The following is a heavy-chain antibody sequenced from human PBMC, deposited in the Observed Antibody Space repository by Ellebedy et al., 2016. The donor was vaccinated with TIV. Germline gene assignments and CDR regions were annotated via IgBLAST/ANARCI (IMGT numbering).Heavy chain of an antibody. CDR3: ARALNYYDSSGYYPKSFDY. CDR2: INRNGRT. J-gene: IGHJ4*02. D-gene: IGHD3-22*01. CDR1: GGSFSDYY. V-gene: IGHV4-34*01. Sequence: SETLSLTCAVYGGSFSDYYWTWIRQPPGKGLEWIGEINRNGRTNYNPSLKSRVTISVDTSKNQFSLKLSSVTAADTAVYYCARALNYYDSSGYYPKSFDYWGQGTLVTVSS.